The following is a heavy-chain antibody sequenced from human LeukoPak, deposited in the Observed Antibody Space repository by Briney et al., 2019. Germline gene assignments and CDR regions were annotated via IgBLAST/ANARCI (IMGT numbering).Heavy chain of an antibody. CDR3: AGEEYYDSSRVDY. CDR1: GGSISSSSYY. J-gene: IGHJ4*02. CDR2: IYYSGST. V-gene: IGHV4-39*07. Sequence: SETLSLTCTVSGGSISSSSYYWGWIRQPPGKGLEWIGSIYYSGSTYYNPSLKSRVTMSVDTSKNQFSLKLSSVTAADTAVYYCAGEEYYDSSRVDYWGQGTLVTVSS. D-gene: IGHD3-22*01.